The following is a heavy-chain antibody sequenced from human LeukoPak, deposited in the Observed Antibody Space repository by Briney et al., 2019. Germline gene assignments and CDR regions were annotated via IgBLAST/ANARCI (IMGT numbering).Heavy chain of an antibody. CDR2: IHPADSAT. CDR1: GDRFTSYW. Sequence: GESLKISCKASGDRFTSYWIGWVRQMPGKGLEWMGIIHPADSATLCSPSLQGQVTISADNSISTVYLQWSSLKASDTAMYYCGRRGYSGYGLLDDWGQGTLVTVSS. D-gene: IGHD5-12*01. CDR3: GRRGYSGYGLLDD. V-gene: IGHV5-51*01. J-gene: IGHJ1*01.